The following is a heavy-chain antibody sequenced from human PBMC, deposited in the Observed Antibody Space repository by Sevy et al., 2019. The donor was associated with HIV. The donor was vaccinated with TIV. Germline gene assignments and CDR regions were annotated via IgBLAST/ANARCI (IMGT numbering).Heavy chain of an antibody. CDR1: GFTFSTYA. D-gene: IGHD7-27*01. CDR2: VSSDGNEI. CDR3: ARDQLGSIDY. V-gene: IGHV3-30-3*01. Sequence: GGSLRLSCAVSGFTFSTYAMHWVRQAPGKGLECVAIVSSDGNEINYADSVKGRFTISRDNSRNTLYLQMNSLRTEDTALYYCARDQLGSIDYWGQGTLVTVSS. J-gene: IGHJ4*02.